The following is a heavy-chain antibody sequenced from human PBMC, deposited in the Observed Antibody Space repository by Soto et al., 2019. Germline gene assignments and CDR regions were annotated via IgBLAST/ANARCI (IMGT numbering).Heavy chain of an antibody. Sequence: PGGSLRLSCAASGFTFSDHYMDWVRQAPGKGLEWVGRTGDKANSYTAEYGASVKGRFTISRDDSENSLYLQMNSLKTEDAAMYYCASQAFDYWGQGTLVTVSS. J-gene: IGHJ4*02. CDR1: GFTFSDHY. CDR2: TGDKANSYTA. CDR3: ASQAFDY. V-gene: IGHV3-72*01.